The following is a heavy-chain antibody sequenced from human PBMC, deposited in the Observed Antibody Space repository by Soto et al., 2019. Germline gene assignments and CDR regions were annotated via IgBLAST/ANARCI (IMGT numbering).Heavy chain of an antibody. CDR2: IRSKAYGGTT. J-gene: IGHJ3*02. CDR1: GFTFGDYA. V-gene: IGHV3-49*03. Sequence: GSLRLSCTASGFTFGDYAMSWFRQAPGKGLEWVGFIRSKAYGGTTEYAASVKGRFTISRDDSKSIAYLQMNSLKTEDTAVYYCTRDTAMEHNDAFDIWGQGTMVTVSS. D-gene: IGHD5-18*01. CDR3: TRDTAMEHNDAFDI.